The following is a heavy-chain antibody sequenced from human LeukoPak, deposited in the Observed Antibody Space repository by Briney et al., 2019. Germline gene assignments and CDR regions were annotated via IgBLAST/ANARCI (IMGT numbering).Heavy chain of an antibody. J-gene: IGHJ4*02. V-gene: IGHV4-4*02. CDR2: ISLSGHT. Sequence: SGTLSLTCDVSGGSISRTNWWSWVRQSPGQGLEWIGEISLSGHTNYNPSLQSRVTMSLDESKNQFSLKLSSVTAADTAVYYCARAPKYYYDSSGHYFDYWGQGTLVTVSS. CDR3: ARAPKYYYDSSGHYFDY. CDR1: GGSISRTNW. D-gene: IGHD3-22*01.